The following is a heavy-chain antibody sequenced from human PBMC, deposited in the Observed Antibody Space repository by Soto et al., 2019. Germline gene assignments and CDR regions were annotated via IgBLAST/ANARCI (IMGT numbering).Heavy chain of an antibody. D-gene: IGHD1-26*01. J-gene: IGHJ6*03. CDR2: VSSGGSA. Sequence: EVQVVESGGGLVQPGGSLRLSWADSGVTVSSHYMSWVRRAPGKGREWGSTVSSGGSAFYVDSAKGRFTISRDISKNTVYLQVNSLRAEDTAVYFVARELGRGAAHTNYMDVGGKGTTVTVSS. V-gene: IGHV3-66*01. CDR3: ARELGRGAAHTNYMDV. CDR1: GVTVSSHY.